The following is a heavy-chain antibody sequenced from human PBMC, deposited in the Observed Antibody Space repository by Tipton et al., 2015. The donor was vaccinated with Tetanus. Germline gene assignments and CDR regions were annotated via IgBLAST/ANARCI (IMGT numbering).Heavy chain of an antibody. CDR2: IDHREST. CDR1: GVSFRDHY. V-gene: IGHV4-34*01. Sequence: TLSLTCAVSGVSFRDHYWSWIRQPPGKGLERIGEIDHRESTRYTPSLRSRVTFSVDTSKNQLLMKMTSVTAADTAVYYCAGSLVRWFVPWGQGTLVTVSS. D-gene: IGHD3-22*01. CDR3: AGSLVRWFVP. J-gene: IGHJ5*02.